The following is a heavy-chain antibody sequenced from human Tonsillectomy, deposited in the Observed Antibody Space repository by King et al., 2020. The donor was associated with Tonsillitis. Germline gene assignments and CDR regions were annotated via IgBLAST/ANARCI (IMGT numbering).Heavy chain of an antibody. CDR2: INEDGSET. Sequence: QLVQSGGGLVQSGGSLRLSCAASGFTFIRSWMSWVRPAPVKGLEWVANINEDGSETYYVDSVKGRFTISRDNAKNSLYLQMNSLRAEDTAIYYCARAGNVGAVDYWGQGTLVTVSS. J-gene: IGHJ4*02. CDR3: ARAGNVGAVDY. V-gene: IGHV3-7*01. D-gene: IGHD3-10*02. CDR1: GFTFIRSW.